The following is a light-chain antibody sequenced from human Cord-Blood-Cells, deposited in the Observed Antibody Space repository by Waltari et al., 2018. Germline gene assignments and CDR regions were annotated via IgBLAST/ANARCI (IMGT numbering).Light chain of an antibody. CDR3: AAWDDSLNGHVV. J-gene: IGLJ2*01. Sequence: QSVLTQPPSASGTPGQRVTISCSGSSSNIGSNTVNWYQQLPGTAPKLLIYSNNQRPSGVPDRFSGSKSGTSASLAIIGLQSEDEAYYYCAAWDDSLNGHVVFGGGTKLTVL. V-gene: IGLV1-44*01. CDR1: SSNIGSNT. CDR2: SNN.